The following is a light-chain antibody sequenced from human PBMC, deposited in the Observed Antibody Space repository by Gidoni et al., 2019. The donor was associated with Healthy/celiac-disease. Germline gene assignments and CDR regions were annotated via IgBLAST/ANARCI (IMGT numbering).Light chain of an antibody. Sequence: DIQMTQSPSSLSASVGDRVTITCRASQSISSYLNWYQQKPGKASKLLIYAASSLQSGVPSRFSGSGSGTDFTLTISSLQPEDFATYYCQQSYSTPLTFXGXTKVXIK. CDR3: QQSYSTPLT. CDR2: AAS. V-gene: IGKV1-39*01. CDR1: QSISSY. J-gene: IGKJ4*01.